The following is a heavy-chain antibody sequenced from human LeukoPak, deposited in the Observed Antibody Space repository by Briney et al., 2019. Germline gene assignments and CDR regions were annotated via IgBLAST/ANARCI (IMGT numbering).Heavy chain of an antibody. J-gene: IGHJ4*02. CDR2: ISGSGGST. CDR1: GFTFSSYA. Sequence: GGSLRLSCAASGFTFSSYAVSWVRQAPGKGLEWVSAISGSGGSTYYADSVKGRFTISRDNSRDTLYLQMNSLRAEDTAVYYCAKGYYEYVWGSYYFDYWGQGTLVTVSS. CDR3: AKGYYEYVWGSYYFDY. V-gene: IGHV3-23*01. D-gene: IGHD3-16*01.